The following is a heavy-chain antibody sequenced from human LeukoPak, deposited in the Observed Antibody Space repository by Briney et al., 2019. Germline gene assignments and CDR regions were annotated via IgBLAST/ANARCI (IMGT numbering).Heavy chain of an antibody. CDR1: GFTFSSYA. D-gene: IGHD1-26*01. Sequence: PGGSLRLSCAASGFTFSSYAMSWVRQAPGKGLEWVGRIRNKGKSFTTENAASVRGRFTISRDDSKNSLYLQMNSLKTEDTAVYYCARVPTRSSYKYSDYWGLGTLVTVSS. CDR3: ARVPTRSSYKYSDY. V-gene: IGHV3-72*01. CDR2: IRNKGKSFTT. J-gene: IGHJ4*02.